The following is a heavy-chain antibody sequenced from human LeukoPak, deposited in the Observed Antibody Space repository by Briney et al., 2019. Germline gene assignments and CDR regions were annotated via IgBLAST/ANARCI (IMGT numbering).Heavy chain of an antibody. Sequence: GASVKVSCKGSGYTFTGYYMHWVRQAPGQGLEWMGRINPNSGGTNYAQKFQGRVTMTRDTSISTAYMELSRLRSDDTAVYYCARVTGSSWSFDYWGQGTLVTVSS. CDR1: GYTFTGYY. D-gene: IGHD6-13*01. V-gene: IGHV1-2*06. CDR2: INPNSGGT. CDR3: ARVTGSSWSFDY. J-gene: IGHJ4*02.